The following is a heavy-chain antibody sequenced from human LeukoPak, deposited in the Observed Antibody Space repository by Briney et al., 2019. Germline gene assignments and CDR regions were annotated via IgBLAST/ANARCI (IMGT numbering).Heavy chain of an antibody. D-gene: IGHD4-11*01. CDR1: GFTFSTHD. CDR3: AREVDWPQPRGNYVPFFDY. CDR2: ISSRSSTI. Sequence: GGSLRLSCAASGFTFSTHDLNWVRQAPGKGLEWVSFISSRSSTIYYADSVKGRFTISRDNAKNSLYLQMNSLRAEDTAVYYCAREVDWPQPRGNYVPFFDYWGQGTLVTVSS. V-gene: IGHV3-48*04. J-gene: IGHJ4*02.